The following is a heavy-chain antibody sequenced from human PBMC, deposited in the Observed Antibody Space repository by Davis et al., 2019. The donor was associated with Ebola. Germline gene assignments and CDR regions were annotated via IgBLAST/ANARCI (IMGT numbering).Heavy chain of an antibody. Sequence: GGSLRLSCAGSGFSVSDKYMSWVRQAPGKGLEWVSVIYRDGRMYHADSVKGRFTISRDNTKNTLYLQMNSLRAEDTAVYYCTKDFDYVNGYWGQGTLVTVSS. CDR2: IYRDGRM. J-gene: IGHJ4*02. CDR3: TKDFDYVNGY. D-gene: IGHD4/OR15-4a*01. V-gene: IGHV3-66*01. CDR1: GFSVSDKY.